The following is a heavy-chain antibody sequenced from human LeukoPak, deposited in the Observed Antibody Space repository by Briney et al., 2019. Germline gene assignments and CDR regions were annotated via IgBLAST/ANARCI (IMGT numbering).Heavy chain of an antibody. Sequence: PGWSLRLSCAASGFTFSSYWMSWVRQAPGKGLEWVANIKQDESEIYYVGSAKGRFTSSRDNAKNLLYLQMNSLRAEDTAVYYCARDDTGSSGGPNWFDPWGQGTPVTVSS. J-gene: IGHJ5*02. CDR3: ARDDTGSSGGPNWFDP. D-gene: IGHD6-6*01. CDR1: GFTFSSYW. CDR2: IKQDESEI. V-gene: IGHV3-7*01.